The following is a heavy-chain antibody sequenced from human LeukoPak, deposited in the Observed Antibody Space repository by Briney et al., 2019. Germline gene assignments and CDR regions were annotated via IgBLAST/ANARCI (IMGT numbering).Heavy chain of an antibody. CDR2: ISGSGGRT. Sequence: PGGSLRLSCAASGFTFTSYAMSWVRQAPGKGLEWISVISGSGGRTLYADSVRGRFTISRDNSKNTLFLHMNSLRAEDTAMYYCAKDHSHYGDLGYFDYWGQGTLDTVSS. D-gene: IGHD4-17*01. CDR1: GFTFTSYA. J-gene: IGHJ4*02. V-gene: IGHV3-23*01. CDR3: AKDHSHYGDLGYFDY.